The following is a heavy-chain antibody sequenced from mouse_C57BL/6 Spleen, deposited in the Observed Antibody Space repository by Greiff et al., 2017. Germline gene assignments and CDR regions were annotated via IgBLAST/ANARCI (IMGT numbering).Heavy chain of an antibody. J-gene: IGHJ4*01. CDR3: ARGIYYAMDY. Sequence: QVQLKQSGPELVKPGASVKISCKASGYAFSSSWMNWVKQRPGKGLEWIGRIYPGDGDTNYNGKFKGKATLTADKSSSTAYMQLSSLTSEDSAAYFCARGIYYAMDYWGQGTSVTVSS. V-gene: IGHV1-82*01. CDR2: IYPGDGDT. CDR1: GYAFSSSW.